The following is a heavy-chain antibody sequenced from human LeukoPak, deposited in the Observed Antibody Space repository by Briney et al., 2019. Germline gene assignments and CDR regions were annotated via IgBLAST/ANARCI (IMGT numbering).Heavy chain of an antibody. CDR1: GYTFIGYY. V-gene: IGHV1-2*02. CDR3: ARNYDSSGYL. CDR2: INPNSGGT. J-gene: IGHJ4*02. D-gene: IGHD3-22*01. Sequence: EASVKVSCKASGYTFIGYYMHWVRQAPGQGLEWMGWINPNSGGTNYAQKFQGRVTMTRDTSISTAYMELSRLTSDDTAVYYCARNYDSSGYLWGQGTLVTVSS.